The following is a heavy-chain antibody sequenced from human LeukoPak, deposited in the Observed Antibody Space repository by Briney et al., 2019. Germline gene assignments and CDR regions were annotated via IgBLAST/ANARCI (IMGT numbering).Heavy chain of an antibody. Sequence: GGSLRLSCAASGFTFDDYAMHWVRQAPGKGLEWVSGISWNSGSIGYADSVKGRFTISRGNAKNSLYLQMNSLRAEDTALYYCAKDIISNDDYYYYGMDVWGQGTTVTVSS. D-gene: IGHD4-11*01. CDR2: ISWNSGSI. CDR1: GFTFDDYA. V-gene: IGHV3-9*01. CDR3: AKDIISNDDYYYYGMDV. J-gene: IGHJ6*02.